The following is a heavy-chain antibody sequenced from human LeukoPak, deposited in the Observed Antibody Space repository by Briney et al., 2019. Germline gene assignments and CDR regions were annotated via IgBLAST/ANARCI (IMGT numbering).Heavy chain of an antibody. CDR3: ARGRFIKFGGVIDY. V-gene: IGHV4-30-4*01. D-gene: IGHD3-16*01. CDR1: GASMSSGDNY. CDR2: IYERGST. J-gene: IGHJ4*02. Sequence: SQTLSLTCTVSGASMSSGDNYWSWIRQPPGKGLEWIGHIYERGSTSYKPSLKSRLIISLETSKDQFSMKLSSVTAADTDVYYCARGRFIKFGGVIDYWGQGTLVTVSS.